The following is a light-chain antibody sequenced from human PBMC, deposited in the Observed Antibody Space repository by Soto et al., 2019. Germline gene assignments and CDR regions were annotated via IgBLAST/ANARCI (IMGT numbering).Light chain of an antibody. V-gene: IGKV1-5*01. CDR2: DAS. CDR1: QSISSW. CDR3: QQYNRYLYT. Sequence: DIQMTQSPSTLSASVGDRVTITCRASQSISSWLAWYQQKPGKAPKLLIYDASRLESGVPSRFSGSGYGTEYTLTISSLQPDDFATYYCQQYNRYLYTFGQGTKLEIK. J-gene: IGKJ2*01.